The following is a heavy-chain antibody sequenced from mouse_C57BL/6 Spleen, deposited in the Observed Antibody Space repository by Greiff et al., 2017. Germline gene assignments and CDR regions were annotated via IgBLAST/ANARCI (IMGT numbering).Heavy chain of an antibody. CDR3: ARSYYYGSSYPWFAY. CDR2: LYPGSGNT. J-gene: IGHJ3*01. V-gene: IGHV1-84*01. Sequence: QVQLKQSGPELVKPGASVKISCKASGYTFTDYYINWVKQRPGQGLEWIGWLYPGSGNTKYNEKFKGKATLTVDTSSSTAYMQLSSLTSEDSAVYFCARSYYYGSSYPWFAYWGQGTLVTVSA. D-gene: IGHD1-1*01. CDR1: GYTFTDYY.